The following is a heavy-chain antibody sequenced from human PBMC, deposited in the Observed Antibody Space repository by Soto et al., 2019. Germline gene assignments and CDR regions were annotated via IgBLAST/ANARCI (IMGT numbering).Heavy chain of an antibody. V-gene: IGHV1-8*01. CDR2: MNPNSGNT. J-gene: IGHJ4*02. CDR1: GYTFTRYD. CDR3: ARGGLGSGYNYGSDY. D-gene: IGHD5-18*01. Sequence: QVQLVQSGAEVKKPGASVKVSCKASGYTFTRYDINWVRQATGQGLEWMGWMNPNSGNTGYAQKFQGRVTMTRNTSITTADMELSGLRSEDTAVYYCARGGLGSGYNYGSDYWGQGTLVTVSS.